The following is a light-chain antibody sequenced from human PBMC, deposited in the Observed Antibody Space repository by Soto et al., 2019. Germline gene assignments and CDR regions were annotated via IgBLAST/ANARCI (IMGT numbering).Light chain of an antibody. CDR1: QSVNSD. CDR2: GAS. J-gene: IGKJ2*01. Sequence: EIVMTQSPASLSLSPGDSATLSCRASQSVNSDLAWFQQKPGQPPRLVILGASIGATDIPSRFSGGGSGTEFALPITGLQSEDFAVYYCQQYHDWPFTFGQGAKLEI. CDR3: QQYHDWPFT. V-gene: IGKV3D-15*01.